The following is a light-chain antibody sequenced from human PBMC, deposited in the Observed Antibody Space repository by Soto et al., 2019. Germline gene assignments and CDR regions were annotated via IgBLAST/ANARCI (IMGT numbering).Light chain of an antibody. CDR3: SSYTISGTWV. Sequence: QSVLTQPASVSGSPGQSITISCTGTSSDVGGYNYVSWYQQHLGKAPKLMIYEVSNRPSGVSNRFSGSKSGNTASLTISGLQAEDEADYYCSSYTISGTWVFGGGTKVTVL. J-gene: IGLJ3*02. V-gene: IGLV2-14*01. CDR1: SSDVGGYNY. CDR2: EVS.